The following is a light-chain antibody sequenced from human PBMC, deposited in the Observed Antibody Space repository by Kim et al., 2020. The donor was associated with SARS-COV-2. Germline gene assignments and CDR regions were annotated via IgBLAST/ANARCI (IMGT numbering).Light chain of an antibody. CDR1: QSVTGKY. J-gene: IGKJ2*03. CDR3: QQYGRSPLYS. CDR2: DAS. Sequence: SPGEGATLSCRASQSVTGKYLMWYQQKAGQAPRLLLYDASRRATCIPDRFSGSGSETDLTLTISRLEPEDFAVYYCQQYGRSPLYSFGQGTKLEI. V-gene: IGKV3-20*01.